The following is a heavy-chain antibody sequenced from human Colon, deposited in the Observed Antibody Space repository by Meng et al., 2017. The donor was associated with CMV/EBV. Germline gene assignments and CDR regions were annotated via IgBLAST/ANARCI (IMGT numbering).Heavy chain of an antibody. CDR2: ISWNSGSI. J-gene: IGHJ4*01. CDR1: GFTFDDYA. Sequence: GGSLRLSCAVSGFTFDDYAMYWVRQAPGKGLERVSGISWNSGSIGYADSVKGRFTISRDNAKNSLYLQMNSLEAEDMALYYCAKGGEATAGTADYWGQGTLVTVSS. CDR3: AKGGEATAGTADY. V-gene: IGHV3-9*03. D-gene: IGHD6-13*01.